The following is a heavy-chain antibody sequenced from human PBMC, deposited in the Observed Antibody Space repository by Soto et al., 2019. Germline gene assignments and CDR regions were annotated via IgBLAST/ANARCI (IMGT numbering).Heavy chain of an antibody. CDR1: GGTFSSYP. CDR3: ARRDSHGFFRYFDN. J-gene: IGHJ4*02. CDR2: TNGNLGTG. D-gene: IGHD3-10*01. Sequence: QVQLVQSGAEVKRPGSSVTVSCKAAGGTFSSYPISWVRQAPGQGLEWMGGTNGNLGTGNYAQKFRGRLTITTDIYTTTAYMELSSLTSEDTAVYYCARRDSHGFFRYFDNWGQGTLVTVSS. V-gene: IGHV1-69*06.